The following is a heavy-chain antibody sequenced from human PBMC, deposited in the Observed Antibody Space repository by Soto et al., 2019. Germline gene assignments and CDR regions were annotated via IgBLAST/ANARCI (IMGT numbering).Heavy chain of an antibody. CDR2: INHSGST. D-gene: IGHD1-7*01. J-gene: IGHJ4*02. CDR3: ARVQYHWNYGALNYYFDY. CDR1: GGSFSGYY. Sequence: QVQLQQWGAGLLKPSETLSLTCAVYGGSFSGYYWSWIRQPPGKGLEWIGEINHSGSTNYNPSLKSRLTISVDASKNQFSRKVSSVTAADTAVYYRARVQYHWNYGALNYYFDYWGQGTLVTVSS. V-gene: IGHV4-34*01.